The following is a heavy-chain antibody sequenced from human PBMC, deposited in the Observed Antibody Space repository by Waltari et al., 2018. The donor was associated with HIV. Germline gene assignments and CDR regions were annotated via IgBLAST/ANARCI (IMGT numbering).Heavy chain of an antibody. CDR1: GGSFRRYY. Sequence: QVHLEQWGTGLLRPSETLSLTCAVYGGSFRRYYWSRIRQAPGGGLEWIGEVNHVGRTNYSPSLKGRVTVSVDTSKNQFSLTMRSVTAADTAVYYCARDSAPGLAVDDDDGEFFYYGLDVWGQGTTVTVSS. V-gene: IGHV4-34*01. J-gene: IGHJ6*01. D-gene: IGHD6-19*01. CDR2: VNHVGRT. CDR3: ARDSAPGLAVDDDDGEFFYYGLDV.